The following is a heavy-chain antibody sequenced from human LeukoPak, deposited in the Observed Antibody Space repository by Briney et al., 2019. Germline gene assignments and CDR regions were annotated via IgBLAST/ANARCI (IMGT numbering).Heavy chain of an antibody. CDR3: ARVAPKDYYYYYYMDV. CDR2: MYTSGST. CDR1: GGSISSGSYY. D-gene: IGHD5-12*01. J-gene: IGHJ6*03. Sequence: PSETLSLTCTVSGGSISSGSYYWSWIRQPAGKGLEWIGRMYTSGSTNYNPALESRVTISVDTSTNQFSLRPSSVTAADTAVYYCARVAPKDYYYYYYMDVWGKGTTVTVSS. V-gene: IGHV4-61*02.